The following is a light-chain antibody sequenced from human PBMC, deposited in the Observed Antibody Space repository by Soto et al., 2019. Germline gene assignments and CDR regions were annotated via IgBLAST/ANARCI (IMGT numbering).Light chain of an antibody. CDR1: QSVSSS. V-gene: IGKV3-11*01. CDR3: QQRSDCVT. Sequence: DIVLTQSPATLSLSPGEGATLSCRAGQSVSSSVAWYQQKPGQAPRLLIYDASNRGTGIPVRFSGSGSGTDFTLTISSLEPEDFAVYYCQQRSDCVTFGGGTKVEL. CDR2: DAS. J-gene: IGKJ4*01.